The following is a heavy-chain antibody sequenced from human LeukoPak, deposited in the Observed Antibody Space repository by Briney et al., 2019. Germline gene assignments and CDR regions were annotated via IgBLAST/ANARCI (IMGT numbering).Heavy chain of an antibody. CDR2: ITYDGSTK. Sequence: GGSLRLSCAASGLTLSRNGMHWGRQAPGKGLEWVAVITYDGSTKNYADSVKDRFTISRDNAENKLYLQMSSLSVEDTAVYYCAGVPTVREGDWFDPWGQGTLVIVSS. CDR1: GLTLSRNG. V-gene: IGHV3-30*03. J-gene: IGHJ5*02. CDR3: AGVPTVREGDWFDP. D-gene: IGHD1-1*01.